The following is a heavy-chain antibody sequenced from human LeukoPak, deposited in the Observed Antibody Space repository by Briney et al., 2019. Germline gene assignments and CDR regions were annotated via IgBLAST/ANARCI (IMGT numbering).Heavy chain of an antibody. CDR3: ARGGFSSSRYDYWYFDL. Sequence: ASVKVSCKASGYTFTGYHMHWVRQAPGQGLEWMGWINPDSGGTDYAQKFQGRVTMTRDTSINTAYMELTTLTSDDTAVYYCARGGFSSSRYDYWYFDLWGRGTLVTVS. D-gene: IGHD6-19*01. CDR1: GYTFTGYH. CDR2: INPDSGGT. V-gene: IGHV1-2*02. J-gene: IGHJ2*01.